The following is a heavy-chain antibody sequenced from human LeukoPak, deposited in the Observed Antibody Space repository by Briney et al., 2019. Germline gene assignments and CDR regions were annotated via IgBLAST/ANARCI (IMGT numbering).Heavy chain of an antibody. CDR1: GGSISSYY. V-gene: IGHV4-59*01. CDR3: ARDSTPYGHSGY. D-gene: IGHD4-17*01. Sequence: ASETLSLTCTVSGGSISSYYWSWIRQPPGKGLEWIGYIYYSGTTNFNPSLKSRVTISVDTSKNQFSLRLSSVTAADTAVYYCARDSTPYGHSGYWGQGTLVTVSS. J-gene: IGHJ4*02. CDR2: IYYSGTT.